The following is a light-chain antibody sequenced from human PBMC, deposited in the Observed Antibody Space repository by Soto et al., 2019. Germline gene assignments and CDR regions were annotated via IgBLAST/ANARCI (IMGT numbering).Light chain of an antibody. CDR1: ETITNNV. Sequence: EIVLMQSPDILSLSPGERATVSCRASETITNNVLAWYQQKPGQAPRLLLYAASTRPTGIPDRFSGSGSGTDFTLTIDRLEPEDFAVYFCHHYGSSPPYTFAQGTKLDIK. CDR2: AAS. CDR3: HHYGSSPPYT. V-gene: IGKV3-20*01. J-gene: IGKJ2*01.